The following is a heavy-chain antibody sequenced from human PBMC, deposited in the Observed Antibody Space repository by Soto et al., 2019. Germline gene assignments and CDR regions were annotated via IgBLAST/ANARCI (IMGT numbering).Heavy chain of an antibody. J-gene: IGHJ4*02. CDR1: GGSISSYY. V-gene: IGHV4-59*01. CDR3: ARDRYFDSQYYFDY. D-gene: IGHD3-9*01. Sequence: SETLSLTCTVSGGSISSYYWSWIRQPPGKGLEWIGYIYSSGSTNYNPPLKSRVTISVDTSKNQFSLKLSSVTAADTAVYYCARDRYFDSQYYFDYWGQGTLVTVSS. CDR2: IYSSGST.